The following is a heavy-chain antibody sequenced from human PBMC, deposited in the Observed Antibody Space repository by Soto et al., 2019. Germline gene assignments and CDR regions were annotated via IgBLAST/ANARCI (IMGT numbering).Heavy chain of an antibody. CDR2: ISHDVVTK. Sequence: GGSLRLSCAASGSSFPKYPMHWVRQTPDKGLEWVAVISHDVVTKNSADSVKGRFSISRDNSRNTLYLEMNSLRTEDTAMYYCLRGGYSSSWERLDPWGQGTLVTVSS. CDR3: LRGGYSSSWERLDP. V-gene: IGHV3-30-3*01. J-gene: IGHJ5*02. D-gene: IGHD4-4*01. CDR1: GSSFPKYP.